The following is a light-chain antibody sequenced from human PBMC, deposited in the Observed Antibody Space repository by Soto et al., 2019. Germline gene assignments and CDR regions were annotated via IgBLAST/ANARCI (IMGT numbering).Light chain of an antibody. CDR3: QQYDDAPMT. J-gene: IGKJ3*01. CDR2: DAS. CDR1: EVVGIY. Sequence: DIQMTQSPSSLSASVGDRVTVTCRASEVVGIYLNWYQQKPGKAPKLLIYDASHLATGVPSRFSGSGSVTDFTLNSSSLQPEDAATYFCQQYDDAPMTSGPGTKVDI. V-gene: IGKV1-33*01.